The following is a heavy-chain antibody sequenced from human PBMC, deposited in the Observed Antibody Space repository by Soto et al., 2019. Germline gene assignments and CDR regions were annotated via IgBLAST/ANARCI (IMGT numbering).Heavy chain of an antibody. CDR2: IWYDGSNK. D-gene: IGHD6-19*01. Sequence: QVQLVESGGGVVQPGRSLRLSCAASGFTFSSYGMHWVRQAPGKGLEWVAVIWYDGSNKYYADSVKGRFTISRDNSKNMLYLHMDSLRAEDTAVYYCARETLSSGSPSPAYYYYGMDVWGQGTTVTVCS. J-gene: IGHJ6*02. V-gene: IGHV3-33*01. CDR1: GFTFSSYG. CDR3: ARETLSSGSPSPAYYYYGMDV.